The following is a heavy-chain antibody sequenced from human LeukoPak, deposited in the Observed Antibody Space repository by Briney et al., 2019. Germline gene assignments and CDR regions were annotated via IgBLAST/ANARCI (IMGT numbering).Heavy chain of an antibody. CDR2: ISGSGGTT. CDR3: AKGSGGSGSYSKYYFDY. D-gene: IGHD3-10*01. Sequence: GGSLRLSCAASGFTFSSYGMNWVRQAPGKGLEWVSAISGSGGTTYYADSLRGRFTISRDNSKNTVYLQINSLRADDTAVYYCAKGSGGSGSYSKYYFDYWGQGTLVTVSS. V-gene: IGHV3-23*01. CDR1: GFTFSSYG. J-gene: IGHJ4*02.